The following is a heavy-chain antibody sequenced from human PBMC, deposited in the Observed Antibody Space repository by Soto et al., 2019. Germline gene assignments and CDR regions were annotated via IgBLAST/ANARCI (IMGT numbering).Heavy chain of an antibody. CDR2: IYYSGST. CDR3: ARATINYDILTGYYPNWFEP. Sequence: QVQLQESGPGLVKPSQTLSLTCTVSGGSISSGGYYWSWIRQHPGKGLEWIGYIYYSGSTYYNPSLKSRVTLSVDPSKNQFSLKLSSVTAADTAVYYGARATINYDILTGYYPNWFEPWGQGTLVTVSS. CDR1: GGSISSGGYY. V-gene: IGHV4-31*03. D-gene: IGHD3-9*01. J-gene: IGHJ5*02.